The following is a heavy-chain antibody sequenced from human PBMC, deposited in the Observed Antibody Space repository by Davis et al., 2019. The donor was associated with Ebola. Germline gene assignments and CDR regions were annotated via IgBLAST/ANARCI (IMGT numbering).Heavy chain of an antibody. V-gene: IGHV3-7*03. CDR1: GFSFSRHW. J-gene: IGHJ5*02. CDR3: AREAVWRFDP. Sequence: PGGSLRLSCAASGFSFSRHWMSWVRQAPGKGLAWVANIRQDGSEKHYVDSVKGRFTISRDNAKNSLYLQMNSLRAEDTAVYYCAREAVWRFDPWGQGTLVTVSS. CDR2: IRQDGSEK. D-gene: IGHD3-16*01.